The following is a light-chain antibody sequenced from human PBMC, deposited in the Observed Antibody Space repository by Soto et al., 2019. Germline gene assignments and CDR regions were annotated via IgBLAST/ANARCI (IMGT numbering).Light chain of an antibody. V-gene: IGLV1-44*01. J-gene: IGLJ2*01. CDR2: SYN. Sequence: QSVLTQPPSVSGTPGQRVTISCSGSSSNIGSNTVNWYQQLPGTAPKLLIFSYNQRPSGVPDRFSGSKSGTSASLAISGLQSDDEADYYCGAWDDSLNGVVFGGGTKVTVL. CDR1: SSNIGSNT. CDR3: GAWDDSLNGVV.